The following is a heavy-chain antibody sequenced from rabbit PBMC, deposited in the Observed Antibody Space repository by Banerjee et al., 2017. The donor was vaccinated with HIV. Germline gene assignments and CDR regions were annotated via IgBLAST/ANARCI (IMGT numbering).Heavy chain of an antibody. Sequence: QEQLVESGGGLVQPGGSLKLTCTASGFSFSGIYYMCWVRQAPGKGLEWIACIYAGSSGSTYYASWAKGRFTISKTSSTTVTLQMTSLTAADTATYFCAREHTYADYGDFNLWGQGTLVTVS. CDR1: GFSFSGIYY. CDR3: AREHTYADYGDFNL. CDR2: IYAGSSGST. V-gene: IGHV1S45*01. D-gene: IGHD2-1*01. J-gene: IGHJ4*01.